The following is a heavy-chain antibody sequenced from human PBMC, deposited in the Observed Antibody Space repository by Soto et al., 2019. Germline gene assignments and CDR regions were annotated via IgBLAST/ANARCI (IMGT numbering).Heavy chain of an antibody. Sequence: QVQLVESGGGVVQPGRSLRLSCAASGFTFSSYGMHWVRQAPGKGLEWVAVIWYDGSNKYYADSVKGRFTISRDNSKNTLYLQMNSLRAEDTAVYYCATDLLTVTGTTVPFDYWGHGTLVTVSS. V-gene: IGHV3-33*01. D-gene: IGHD1-7*01. CDR1: GFTFSSYG. CDR2: IWYDGSNK. CDR3: ATDLLTVTGTTVPFDY. J-gene: IGHJ4*01.